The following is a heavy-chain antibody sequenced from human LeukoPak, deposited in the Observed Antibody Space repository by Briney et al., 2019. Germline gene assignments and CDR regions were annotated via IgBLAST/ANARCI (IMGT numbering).Heavy chain of an antibody. CDR2: INHSGST. D-gene: IGHD3-10*01. J-gene: IGHJ6*03. Sequence: PSETLSLTCAVYGGSFSGYYWSWIRQPPGKGLEWIGEINHSGSTNYNPSLKSRVTISVDTSKNQFSLKLSSVTAADTAVYYCARRGAEYYYGSGSYYPLGRGYYYYMDVWGKGTTVTISS. V-gene: IGHV4-34*01. CDR1: GGSFSGYY. CDR3: ARRGAEYYYGSGSYYPLGRGYYYYMDV.